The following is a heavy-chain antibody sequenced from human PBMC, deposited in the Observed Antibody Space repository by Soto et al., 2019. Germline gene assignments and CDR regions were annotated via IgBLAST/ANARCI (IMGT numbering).Heavy chain of an antibody. CDR1: GFTFRRYG. D-gene: IGHD6-19*01. Sequence: XXSLSLAYAACGFTFRRYGMHWVLQAPGKGLEWVSYISSSSYTIYYADSVKGRFTISRDDADNSLYLQMNSLRVEETAVYYCARDRLARGIPVAGRIDYWGQGALVTVPQ. CDR3: ARDRLARGIPVAGRIDY. V-gene: IGHV3-48*04. J-gene: IGHJ4*02. CDR2: ISSSSYTI.